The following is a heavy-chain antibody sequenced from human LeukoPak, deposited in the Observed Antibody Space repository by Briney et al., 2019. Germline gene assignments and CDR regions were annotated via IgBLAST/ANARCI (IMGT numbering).Heavy chain of an antibody. J-gene: IGHJ3*02. D-gene: IGHD6-13*01. CDR1: GFTFSDYY. CDR3: ARDASSWYVDDAFDI. CDR2: ISSSGSTI. V-gene: IGHV3-11*01. Sequence: GGSLRLSCAASGFTFSDYYMSWIRQAPGKGLEWVSYISSSGSTIYYADSVKGRFTISRDNAKNSPYLQMNSLRAEDTAVYYCARDASSWYVDDAFDIWGQGTMVTVSS.